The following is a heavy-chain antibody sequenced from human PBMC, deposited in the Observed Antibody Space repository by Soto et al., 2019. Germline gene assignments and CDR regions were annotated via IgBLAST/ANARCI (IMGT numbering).Heavy chain of an antibody. J-gene: IGHJ3*01. CDR1: GGSLTSNYW. CDR2: IHHSGST. CDR3: ARSTGGDDCHF. V-gene: IGHV4-4*02. Sequence: QVQLQESGPGLVKPSGTLSLTCAVSGGSLTSNYWWTWVRQPPGKGLEWVGQIHHSGSTFYNPSLRSRITVSITVFANLFCLHLDSVAAADTALYDCARSTGGDDCHFWGQGTMVTVSS. D-gene: IGHD7-27*01.